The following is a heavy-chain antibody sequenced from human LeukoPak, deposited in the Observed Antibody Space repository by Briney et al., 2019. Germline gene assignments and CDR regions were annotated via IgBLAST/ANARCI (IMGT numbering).Heavy chain of an antibody. CDR2: ISPDSDFT. D-gene: IGHD1-26*01. Sequence: GASVKVSCKPSGYTFTDYYIHWVRQAPGQGLEWMGWISPDSDFTKYAQKFHDRVTLTRDTSISTVYMELSRLRSDDTAMYFCARDIGVWDEKTFDYWGQGTLVTVSS. J-gene: IGHJ4*02. V-gene: IGHV1-2*02. CDR3: ARDIGVWDEKTFDY. CDR1: GYTFTDYY.